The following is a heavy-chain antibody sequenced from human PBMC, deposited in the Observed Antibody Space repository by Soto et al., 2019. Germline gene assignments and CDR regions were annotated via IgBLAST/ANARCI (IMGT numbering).Heavy chain of an antibody. Sequence: PSQTLSLTCAISGDSVSSNSAAWNWIRQSPSRGLEWLGRTYYRSKWYNDYAVSVKSRITINPDTSKNQFSLQLNSVTPEDTAVYYCARDSYDSSGYGLDYGMDVWGQGTTVTVSS. CDR2: TYYRSKWYN. D-gene: IGHD3-22*01. J-gene: IGHJ6*02. CDR1: GDSVSSNSAA. CDR3: ARDSYDSSGYGLDYGMDV. V-gene: IGHV6-1*01.